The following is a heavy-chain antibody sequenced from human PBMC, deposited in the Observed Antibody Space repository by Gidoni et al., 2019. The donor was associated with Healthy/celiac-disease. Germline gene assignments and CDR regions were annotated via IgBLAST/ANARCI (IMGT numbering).Heavy chain of an antibody. CDR3: ASNGYSYGPAGGY. J-gene: IGHJ4*02. CDR2: IYYSGST. Sequence: QLQRQESGPGLVKPSETLSLTCPVTGGAISSSCYYWGWSRQPPGKGLEWIGSIYYSGSTYYHPSLKSRVTISVATSKNQFSLNLSSVTAADTAVYYCASNGYSYGPAGGYWGQGTLVTVSS. V-gene: IGHV4-39*01. CDR1: GGAISSSCYY. D-gene: IGHD5-18*01.